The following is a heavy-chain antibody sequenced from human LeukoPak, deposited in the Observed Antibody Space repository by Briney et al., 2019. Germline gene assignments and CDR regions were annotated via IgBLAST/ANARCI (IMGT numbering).Heavy chain of an antibody. J-gene: IGHJ6*03. CDR2: ISGSGGST. CDR1: GFTFSSYA. Sequence: GGSLRLSCAASGFTFSSYAMTWVRQAPGKGLEWVSGISGSGGSTYYADSVKGRFTISRDNSKNTLYLQMNSLRAEDTAVYYCAKRGQLVLTMNYYYYYYMDVWGKGTTVTISS. CDR3: AKRGQLVLTMNYYYYYYMDV. V-gene: IGHV3-23*01. D-gene: IGHD6-13*01.